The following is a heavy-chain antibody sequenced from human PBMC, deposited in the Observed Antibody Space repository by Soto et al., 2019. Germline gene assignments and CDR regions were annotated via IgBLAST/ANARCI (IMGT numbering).Heavy chain of an antibody. CDR1: GFTFDDYA. CDR2: ISWNSGSI. D-gene: IGHD3-10*01. J-gene: IGHJ4*02. CDR3: AKDIRGTMVRGVIWDY. V-gene: IGHV3-9*01. Sequence: GGSLRLSCAASGFTFDDYAMHWVRQAPGKGLEWVSGISWNSGSIGYADSVKGRFTISRDNAKNSLYLQMNSLRAEDTALYYCAKDIRGTMVRGVIWDYWGQGTLVTVSS.